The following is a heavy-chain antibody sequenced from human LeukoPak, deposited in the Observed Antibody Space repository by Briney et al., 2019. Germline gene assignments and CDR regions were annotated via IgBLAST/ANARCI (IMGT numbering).Heavy chain of an antibody. CDR2: ISYDGNTI. CDR1: GFSFSSYG. V-gene: IGHV3-30*18. D-gene: IGHD1-26*01. CDR3: AKDSSVVGAHDSFDV. J-gene: IGHJ3*01. Sequence: GGSLRLSCAASGFSFSSYGMHWVRQAPGKGLEWLTVISYDGNTIYYADSVKGRFTISRDNSKNTLYLQMNNLRSKNTDVNYCAKDSSVVGAHDSFDVWGQGTMVTVSS.